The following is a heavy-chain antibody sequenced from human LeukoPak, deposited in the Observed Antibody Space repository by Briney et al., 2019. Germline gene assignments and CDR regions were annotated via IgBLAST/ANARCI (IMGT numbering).Heavy chain of an antibody. CDR3: ARGGKGNADGYNQALNY. Sequence: ASVKVSCEASGYTFTNYYIHWVRQAPGQGLEWMGIINPSGGSTSYAQKFQGRVTMTRDTSTSTVYMGLSSLRSEDTAVYYCARGGKGNADGYNQALNYWGQGTLVTVSS. CDR2: INPSGGST. J-gene: IGHJ4*02. D-gene: IGHD5-24*01. V-gene: IGHV1-46*01. CDR1: GYTFTNYY.